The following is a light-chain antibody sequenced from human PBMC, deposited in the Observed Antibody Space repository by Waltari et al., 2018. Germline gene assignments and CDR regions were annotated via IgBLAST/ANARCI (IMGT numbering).Light chain of an antibody. CDR1: GLRGYY. CDR3: YSRDSSGDHLRV. Sequence: SSELTQDPAVSVALGQTVPNKCQGDGLRGYYARWYKQKPGQAPVLVIFGKNKRPSGSPDRFSGSRSGNPVSVTITGAQAEDEADYYCYSRDSSGDHLRVFVTGTRVTVL. CDR2: GKN. J-gene: IGLJ1*01. V-gene: IGLV3-19*01.